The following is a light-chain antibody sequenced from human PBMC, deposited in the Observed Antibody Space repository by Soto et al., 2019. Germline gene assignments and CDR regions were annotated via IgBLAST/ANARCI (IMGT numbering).Light chain of an antibody. CDR2: GAY. CDR3: QQYAKAPLT. CDR1: PIVNKNY. Sequence: IVMTQSPATLSVSPGERATLSCRASPIVNKNYLAWYQQKPGQAPRLVSYGAYNRATGVPDRFSASGSGTDFNLTISRLEPEDFAVYYCQQYAKAPLTFGQGTKVDI. J-gene: IGKJ1*01. V-gene: IGKV3-20*01.